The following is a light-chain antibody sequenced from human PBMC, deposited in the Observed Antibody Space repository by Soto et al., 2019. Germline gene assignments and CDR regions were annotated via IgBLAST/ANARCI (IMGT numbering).Light chain of an antibody. CDR3: YSYRSGSAHV. J-gene: IGLJ1*01. Sequence: QSVLAQPASVSGSPGQSITISCTGTSSDVGGYNYVSWYQQQSGKAPKLMIHEVSNRPSGVSNRFSGSKSGNTASLTISGLQAEDGADYYCYSYRSGSAHVFGTGTKVTVL. V-gene: IGLV2-14*01. CDR2: EVS. CDR1: SSDVGGYNY.